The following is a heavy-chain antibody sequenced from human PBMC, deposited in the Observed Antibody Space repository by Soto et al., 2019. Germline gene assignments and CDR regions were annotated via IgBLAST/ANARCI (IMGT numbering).Heavy chain of an antibody. J-gene: IGHJ4*02. V-gene: IGHV1-69*13. CDR3: ARSHKAVLWELQYYFDY. D-gene: IGHD1-26*01. Sequence: SVKVSCKASGGTLRSYAISRVRQAPGKGREWMGSIIPIFGTANYAQKFQGRVTITADESTSTAYMELSSLRSEDTAVYYCARSHKAVLWELQYYFDYWGQGTLVTVSS. CDR1: GGTLRSYA. CDR2: IIPIFGTA.